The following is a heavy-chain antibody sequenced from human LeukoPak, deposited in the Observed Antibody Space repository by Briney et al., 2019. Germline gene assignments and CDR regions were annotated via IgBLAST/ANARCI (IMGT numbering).Heavy chain of an antibody. V-gene: IGHV3-15*01. CDR2: IKSKTDGGTT. D-gene: IGHD3-10*01. CDR3: TTAGGLLWFGELFGDNY. J-gene: IGHJ4*02. Sequence: TSGGSLRLSCAASGFTFSNAWMSWVRQAPGKGLEWVGRIKSKTDGGTTDYAAPVKGRFTISRDDSKNTLYLQMNSLKTEDTAVYYCTTAGGLLWFGELFGDNYGGQGTLVTVSS. CDR1: GFTFSNAW.